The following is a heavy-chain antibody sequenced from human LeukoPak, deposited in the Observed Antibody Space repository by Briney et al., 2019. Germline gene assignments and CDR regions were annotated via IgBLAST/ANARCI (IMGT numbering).Heavy chain of an antibody. CDR3: ARELTHPDAFDI. V-gene: IGHV4-59*01. CDR1: GGSISSYY. D-gene: IGHD4/OR15-4a*01. CDR2: IYYSGST. J-gene: IGHJ3*02. Sequence: PSETLSLTCTVSGGSISSYYWSWIRQPPGKGLEWIGYIYYSGSTNYNPSLKSRVTISVDTSKNQFSLKLSSVTAADTAVYYCARELTHPDAFDIWGQGTMVTVSS.